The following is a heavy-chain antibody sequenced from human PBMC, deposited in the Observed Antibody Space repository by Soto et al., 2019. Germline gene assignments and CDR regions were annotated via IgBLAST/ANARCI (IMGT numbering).Heavy chain of an antibody. CDR1: GGSISNYF. Sequence: PSETLSLTCTVSGGSISNYFWSWIRQPPGKGLEWIGYIYYSGKTNYNPSLKSRVTISVDTSKNQFSLTLSSVTAADTAVYYCARDQLEGYCAGGSCYYYGWLYPWGHETLVTIAS. CDR3: ARDQLEGYCAGGSCYYYGWLYP. V-gene: IGHV4-59*12. CDR2: IYYSGKT. D-gene: IGHD2-15*01. J-gene: IGHJ5*02.